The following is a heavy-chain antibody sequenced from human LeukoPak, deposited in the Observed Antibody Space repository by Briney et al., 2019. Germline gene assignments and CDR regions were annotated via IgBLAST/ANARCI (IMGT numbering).Heavy chain of an antibody. V-gene: IGHV1-3*01. D-gene: IGHD5-24*01. CDR2: INAGNGNT. CDR1: GYTFTSYA. J-gene: IGHJ5*02. CDR3: ARDQVEMATIPNGLGAFDP. Sequence: ASVKVSCKASGYTFTSYAMHWVRQAPGQRLEWMGWINAGNGNTKYSQKFQGRVTITRDTSASTAYMELSSLRSEDTAVYYCARDQVEMATIPNGLGAFDPWGQGTLVTVSS.